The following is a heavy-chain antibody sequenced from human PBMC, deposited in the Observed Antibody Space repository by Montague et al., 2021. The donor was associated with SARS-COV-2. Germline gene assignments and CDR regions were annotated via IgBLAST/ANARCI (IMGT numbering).Heavy chain of an antibody. V-gene: IGHV4-59*01. Sequence: SETLSLTCTVSGGSINSSYWSCILQLPGKGFEWIVYIHYRGSTNYNTSLETRVTISVDPSNNQFSLMMRSVTAADTAVYYCAREDRWNWFDPWGQGTLVIVSS. D-gene: IGHD5-24*01. CDR2: IHYRGST. J-gene: IGHJ5*02. CDR1: GGSINSSY. CDR3: AREDRWNWFDP.